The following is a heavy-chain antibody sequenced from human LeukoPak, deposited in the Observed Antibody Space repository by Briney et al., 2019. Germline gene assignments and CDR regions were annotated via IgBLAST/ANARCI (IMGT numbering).Heavy chain of an antibody. CDR3: ARQFDYYDSMNWFDP. CDR1: GGSISRGGYY. Sequence: SETLSLTCAVSGGSISRGGYYWVWIRQSPGKGLEWIGSVLYDATTYYNPSLKSRVTISIDAPKNHFSLELSSVTAADTALYYRARQFDYYDSMNWFDPWGQGTLVIVSS. CDR2: VLYDATT. D-gene: IGHD3-22*01. V-gene: IGHV4-39*01. J-gene: IGHJ5*02.